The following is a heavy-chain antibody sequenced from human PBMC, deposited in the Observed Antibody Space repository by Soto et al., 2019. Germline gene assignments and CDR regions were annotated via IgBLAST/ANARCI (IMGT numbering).Heavy chain of an antibody. J-gene: IGHJ4*02. V-gene: IGHV3-21*01. CDR2: ISSSSSYI. D-gene: IGHD5-18*01. Sequence: EVQLVESGGGLVKPGGSLRLSCAASGFTFSSYSMNWVRQAPGKGLEWVSSISSSSSYIYYADSVKGRFTISGDNAKHSLYMQMTSLRAEDTAVYYCARVNIQLWLPYYFDYGGQGTLVTVSS. CDR3: ARVNIQLWLPYYFDY. CDR1: GFTFSSYS.